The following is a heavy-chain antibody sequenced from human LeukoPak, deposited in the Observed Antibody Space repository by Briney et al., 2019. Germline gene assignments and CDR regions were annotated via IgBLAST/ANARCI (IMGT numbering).Heavy chain of an antibody. Sequence: PSETLSLTCTVSGASISDYYWNWIRQLPGKGLEWIGYIYYSGSTNYNPSLKSRVTISVDTSKNQFSLKLSSVTAADTAVYYCARAKAAAGIDYFDYWGQGTLVTVSS. J-gene: IGHJ4*02. D-gene: IGHD6-13*01. CDR3: ARAKAAAGIDYFDY. CDR2: IYYSGST. CDR1: GASISDYY. V-gene: IGHV4-59*13.